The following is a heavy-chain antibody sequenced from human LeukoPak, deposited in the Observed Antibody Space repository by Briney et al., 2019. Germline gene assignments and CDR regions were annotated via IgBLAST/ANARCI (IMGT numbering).Heavy chain of an antibody. CDR1: GGSFSGYY. J-gene: IGHJ1*01. CDR3: ARGPRWLGQYFQH. V-gene: IGHV4-34*01. D-gene: IGHD6-19*01. Sequence: SEPLSLTCAVYGGSFSGYYWSWIRQPPGKGLEWIGEINHSGSTNYNPSLKSRVTISVDTSKNQFSLKLSSVTAADTAVYYGARGPRWLGQYFQHWGQGTLVTVSS. CDR2: INHSGST.